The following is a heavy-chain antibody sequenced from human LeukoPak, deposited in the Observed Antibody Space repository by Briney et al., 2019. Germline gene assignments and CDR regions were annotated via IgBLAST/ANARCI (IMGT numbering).Heavy chain of an antibody. CDR1: GFTFNVRW. V-gene: IGHV3-23*01. CDR3: AKDPMVRGATYDC. Sequence: GGSLRLSCAASGFTFNVRWMHWVRQAPGKGLEWVSAIGDSGRNTYYGDSVRGRFTISRDNSKNMLYLQMNSLRAEDTAIYYCAKDPMVRGATYDCWGQGTLVTVSS. CDR2: IGDSGRNT. D-gene: IGHD3-10*01. J-gene: IGHJ4*02.